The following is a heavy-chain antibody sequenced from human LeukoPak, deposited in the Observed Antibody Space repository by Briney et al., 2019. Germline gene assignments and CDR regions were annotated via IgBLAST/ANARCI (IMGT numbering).Heavy chain of an antibody. D-gene: IGHD6-6*01. CDR1: GFTVSNNY. V-gene: IGHV3-11*04. CDR2: ISSSGSTI. CDR3: ARDSGSSSAFDI. Sequence: GGFLRLSCAASGFTVSNNYMSWVRQAPGKGLEWVSYISSSGSTIYYADSVKGRFTISRDNAKNSLYLQMNSLRAEDTAVYYCARDSGSSSAFDIWGQGTMVTVSS. J-gene: IGHJ3*02.